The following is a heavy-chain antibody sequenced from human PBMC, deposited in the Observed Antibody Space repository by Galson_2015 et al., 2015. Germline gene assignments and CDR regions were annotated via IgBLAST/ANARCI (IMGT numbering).Heavy chain of an antibody. V-gene: IGHV3-74*01. CDR3: ARDPDSYGYSYMDV. J-gene: IGHJ6*03. CDR1: GFTFSSYW. CDR2: VKGDGTST. Sequence: SLRLSCAASGFTFSSYWMHWVRQAPGKGLMWVSRVKGDGTSTSYADSVKGRFTISRDNAKNTLDLQMNSLRAEDTAVYYCARDPDSYGYSYMDVWGKGTTVTVSS. D-gene: IGHD5-18*01.